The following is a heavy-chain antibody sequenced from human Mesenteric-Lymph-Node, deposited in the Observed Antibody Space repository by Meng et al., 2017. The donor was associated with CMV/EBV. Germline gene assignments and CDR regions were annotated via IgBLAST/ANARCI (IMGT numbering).Heavy chain of an antibody. V-gene: IGHV1-69*05. CDR2: IVPIFGTT. CDR3: AREGCNSSSCYSALGY. Sequence: GTFSSYAISWVRQAPGQGLEWMGGIVPIFGTTYYAQMFQGRLTITTDESTSVAYMDLSSLRSDDTAIYYCAREGCNSSSCYSALGYWGQGTLVTVSS. CDR1: GTFSSYA. D-gene: IGHD2-2*01. J-gene: IGHJ4*02.